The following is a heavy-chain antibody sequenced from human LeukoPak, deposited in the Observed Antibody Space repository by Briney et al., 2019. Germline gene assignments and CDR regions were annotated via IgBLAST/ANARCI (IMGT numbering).Heavy chain of an antibody. J-gene: IGHJ3*02. D-gene: IGHD3-22*01. V-gene: IGHV4-61*02. CDR1: GGSISSGGYS. Sequence: SETLSLTCAVSGGSISSGGYSWSWIRQPPGKGLEWIGRIYTSGSTNYNPSLKSRVTMSVDTSKNQFSLKLSSVTAADTAVYYCARTAYYYDSSGYYYVSAFDIWGQGTMVTVSS. CDR2: IYTSGST. CDR3: ARTAYYYDSSGYYYVSAFDI.